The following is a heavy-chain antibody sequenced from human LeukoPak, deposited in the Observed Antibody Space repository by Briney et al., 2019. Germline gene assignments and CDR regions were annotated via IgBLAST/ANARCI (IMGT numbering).Heavy chain of an antibody. Sequence: ASVKVSCKASGYTFTCYGISWVRQAPGQGLEWMGWISAYNGNTNYAQKLQGRVTMTTDTSTSTAYMELRSLRSDDTAVYYCARKELERRPDDAFDIWGQGTMVTVSS. CDR1: GYTFTCYG. J-gene: IGHJ3*02. CDR3: ARKELERRPDDAFDI. D-gene: IGHD1-1*01. V-gene: IGHV1-18*01. CDR2: ISAYNGNT.